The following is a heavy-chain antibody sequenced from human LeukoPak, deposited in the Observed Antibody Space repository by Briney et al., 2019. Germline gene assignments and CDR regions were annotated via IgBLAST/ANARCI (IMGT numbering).Heavy chain of an antibody. CDR2: ISWNSGSI. Sequence: GGSLRLSCAASGFTFDDYAMHWVRQAPGKGLEWVSGISWNSGSIGYADSVKGRFTISRDNAKNSLYLQMNSLRAEDTALYYCAKALDCSSTSCYISGGYYFDYWGQGTLVTVSS. V-gene: IGHV3-9*01. D-gene: IGHD2-2*02. CDR3: AKALDCSSTSCYISGGYYFDY. J-gene: IGHJ4*02. CDR1: GFTFDDYA.